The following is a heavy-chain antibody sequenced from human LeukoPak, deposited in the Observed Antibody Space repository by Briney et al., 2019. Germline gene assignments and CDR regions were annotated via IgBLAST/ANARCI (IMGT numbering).Heavy chain of an antibody. CDR3: ARFFHDYGAVNWFDP. CDR2: INHSGST. V-gene: IGHV4-34*01. CDR1: GRSFSGHH. Sequence: SDTLSFTCAVYGRSFSGHHWIWIRQPPGKGLEWIGEINHSGSTNYNPSPKSRVTISVDTSKNQCSLKLSSVTAADTAVYYCARFFHDYGAVNWFDPWGQGTLVTVSS. J-gene: IGHJ5*02. D-gene: IGHD4-17*01.